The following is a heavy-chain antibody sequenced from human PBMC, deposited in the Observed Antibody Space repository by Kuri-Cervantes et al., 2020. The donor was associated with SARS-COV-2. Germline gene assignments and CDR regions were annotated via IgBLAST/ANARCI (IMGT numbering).Heavy chain of an antibody. CDR1: GFTVNTYS. CDR2: ISSSSSPI. CDR3: VREGFGSSSHNYGMDV. V-gene: IGHV3-48*01. J-gene: IGHJ6*02. Sequence: GESLKISCAASGFTVNTYSMNWGRQVPGKGLEWLSYISSSSSPIFYADSVKGRFTISRDNVENSLYLQMNSLRPQDTAVYYCVREGFGSSSHNYGMDVWGQGTTVTVSS. D-gene: IGHD6-6*01.